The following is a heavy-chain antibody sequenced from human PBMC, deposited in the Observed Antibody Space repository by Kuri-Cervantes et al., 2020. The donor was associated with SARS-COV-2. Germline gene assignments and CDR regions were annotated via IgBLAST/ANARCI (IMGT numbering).Heavy chain of an antibody. CDR1: VFSLTTSGMC. V-gene: IGHV2-70*11. CDR3: VRIRAATVIADY. D-gene: IGHD4-11*01. CDR2: IDWDDDK. J-gene: IGHJ4*02. Sequence: SGPTLVKPTQTLTLTCTFSVFSLTTSGMCVAWIRQPPGKALEWLARIDWDDDKYYKTSLNTRLSISKDTSKDQVVLTMTNVDPEDTATYYCVRIRAATVIADYWGQGTLVTVSS.